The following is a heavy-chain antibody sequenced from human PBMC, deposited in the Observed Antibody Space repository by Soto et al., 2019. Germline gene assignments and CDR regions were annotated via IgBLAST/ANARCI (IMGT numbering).Heavy chain of an antibody. Sequence: EVQLAESGGGMVQPGGSLRLSCVASGFTFSSYDMHWVRQAPGKGLEYVSSISSNGGTTYYGNSVKGRFTISRDNSKNKLYLRMGSLRSENVAVYYCVRRVSGNYDYWGQGTLVTVSS. CDR2: ISSNGGTT. CDR1: GFTFSSYD. D-gene: IGHD1-7*01. CDR3: VRRVSGNYDY. V-gene: IGHV3-64*01. J-gene: IGHJ4*02.